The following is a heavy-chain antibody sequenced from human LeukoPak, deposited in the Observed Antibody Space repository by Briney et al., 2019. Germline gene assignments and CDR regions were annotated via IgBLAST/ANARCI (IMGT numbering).Heavy chain of an antibody. CDR3: ARGRRSSSWLTS. J-gene: IGHJ5*02. V-gene: IGHV4-34*01. CDR1: GGSFSGYY. D-gene: IGHD6-13*01. CDR2: INHSGST. Sequence: SETLSLTCAVYGGSFSGYYWSWIRQPPGKGLEWIGEINHSGSTNYNPSLKGRVTISVDTSKNQFSLKLSFVTAADTAVYYCARGRRSSSWLTSWGQGTLVTVSS.